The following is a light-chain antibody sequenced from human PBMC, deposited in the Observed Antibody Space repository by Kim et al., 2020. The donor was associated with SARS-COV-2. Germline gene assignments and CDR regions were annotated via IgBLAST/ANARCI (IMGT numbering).Light chain of an antibody. CDR3: QQSYSSPYT. Sequence: SASLRDRVTIPCRASQSISHFLYLYQQKPGNAPTLLISAASSLQSGVPSRFSGSASGTHFTLTISSLQPEDFETYYCQQSYSSPYTFGQGTKLEL. J-gene: IGKJ2*01. CDR2: AAS. CDR1: QSISHF. V-gene: IGKV1-39*01.